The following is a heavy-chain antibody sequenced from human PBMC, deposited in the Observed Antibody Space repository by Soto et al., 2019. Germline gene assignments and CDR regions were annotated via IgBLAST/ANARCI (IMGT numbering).Heavy chain of an antibody. CDR2: MNPNSGNT. Sequence: QVQLVQSGAEVKKPGASVKVSCKASGYTFTSYDINWVRQATGQGLEYLGWMNPNSGNTGYVRKFQGRVTMTRDTTKSTAYMELSSLRSEDSAVYFCARGIKYGAYSRWFDPWGQGTLVTVSS. D-gene: IGHD4-17*01. CDR3: ARGIKYGAYSRWFDP. CDR1: GYTFTSYD. V-gene: IGHV1-8*01. J-gene: IGHJ5*02.